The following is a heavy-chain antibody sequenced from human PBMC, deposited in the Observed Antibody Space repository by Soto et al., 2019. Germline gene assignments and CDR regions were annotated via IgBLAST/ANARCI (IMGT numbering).Heavy chain of an antibody. CDR2: IIPIFGTA. CDR3: ASLWFGELSSSWGGMDV. Sequence: QVQLVQSGAEVKKPGSSVKVSCKASGGTFSSYAISWVRQAPGQGLEWMGGIIPIFGTANYAQKFQGRVTITADESTSTDYMELSSLRSEDTAVYYCASLWFGELSSSWGGMDVWGQGTTVTVSS. D-gene: IGHD3-10*01. CDR1: GGTFSSYA. V-gene: IGHV1-69*12. J-gene: IGHJ6*02.